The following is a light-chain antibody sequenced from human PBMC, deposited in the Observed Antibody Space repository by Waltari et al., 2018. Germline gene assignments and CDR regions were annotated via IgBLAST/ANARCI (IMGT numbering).Light chain of an antibody. Sequence: DIQMTQSPSTLSASVGDRVTITCRDSHSISSWLAWYQQKPGKAPKLLIYKASSLESGVPSRFSGSGSGTEFTLTISSLQPDDFATYYCQQYNSYSWTFGQGTKVEIK. V-gene: IGKV1-5*03. CDR3: QQYNSYSWT. CDR1: HSISSW. CDR2: KAS. J-gene: IGKJ1*01.